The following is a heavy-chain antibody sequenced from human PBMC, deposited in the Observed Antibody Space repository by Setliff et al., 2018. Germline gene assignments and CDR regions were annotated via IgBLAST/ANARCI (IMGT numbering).Heavy chain of an antibody. CDR3: ARGRNVAARLLDS. CDR2: INHSGTT. D-gene: IGHD6-6*01. J-gene: IGHJ4*02. Sequence: KPSETLSLTCAAYGGTFSDYYWTWIRQPPGKGLEWIGEINHSGTTNYHPSLRSRVTISVDTSKNQFSLKVTSVTAADTSVYFCARGRNVAARLLDSWVQGALVTVSS. V-gene: IGHV4-34*01. CDR1: GGTFSDYY.